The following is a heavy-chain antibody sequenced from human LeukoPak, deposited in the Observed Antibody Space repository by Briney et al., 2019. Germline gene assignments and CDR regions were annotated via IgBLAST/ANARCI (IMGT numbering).Heavy chain of an antibody. CDR1: GFTVSSNY. CDR2: IYSGGST. V-gene: IGHV3-66*01. J-gene: IGHJ4*02. CDR3: AREFGAGRELVRGDY. D-gene: IGHD6-13*01. Sequence: GGSLRLSCAASGFTVSSNYMSWVRQAPGKGLEWVSVIYSGGSTYYADSVKGRFTISRDNSKNTLYLQMNSLRAEDTAVYYCAREFGAGRELVRGDYWGQGTLVTVSS.